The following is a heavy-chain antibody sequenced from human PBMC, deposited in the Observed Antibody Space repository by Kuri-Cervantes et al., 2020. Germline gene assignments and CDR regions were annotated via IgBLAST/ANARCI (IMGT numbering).Heavy chain of an antibody. J-gene: IGHJ1*01. V-gene: IGHV3-74*01. CDR2: INSDGSST. D-gene: IGHD2-8*01. CDR1: GLTLSSY. Sequence: GGSLRLSCAASGLTLSSYMHWVRQAPGKGLVWVSRINSDGSSTSYADSVKGRFTISRDNAKNTLYLQMNSLRVEDTAVYYCARDAGGCTNGVCYTSYFQHWGQGTLVTVSS. CDR3: ARDAGGCTNGVCYTSYFQH.